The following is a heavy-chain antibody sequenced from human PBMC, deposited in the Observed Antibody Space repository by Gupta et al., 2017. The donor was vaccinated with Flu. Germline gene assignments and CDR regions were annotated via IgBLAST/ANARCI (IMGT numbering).Heavy chain of an antibody. J-gene: IGHJ4*02. Sequence: GNYYWSWIRQPPGKGLEWIGYISYSGSTSYNPSLRSRITISVDTSQNQFSLTLSSVTAADTAVYYCTRSHYYDSSGYYYAYWGQGSLVTVSS. CDR1: GNYY. D-gene: IGHD3-22*01. CDR3: TRSHYYDSSGYYYAY. V-gene: IGHV4-61*01. CDR2: ISYSGST.